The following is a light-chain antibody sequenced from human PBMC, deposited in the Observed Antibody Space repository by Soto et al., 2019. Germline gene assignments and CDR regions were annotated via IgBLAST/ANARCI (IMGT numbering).Light chain of an antibody. V-gene: IGKV3-20*01. CDR3: QQFGSSAWT. CDR2: GAS. Sequence: ESVLTQSPGTLSLSPGEKATLSCRASQSVSSSYLAWYQQKPGQAPRLLIYGASSRDTGIPDRFSGSGSEKDLHLRVRRLETEDFAVDSRQQFGSSAWTFGPGTKVEIK. J-gene: IGKJ1*01. CDR1: QSVSSSY.